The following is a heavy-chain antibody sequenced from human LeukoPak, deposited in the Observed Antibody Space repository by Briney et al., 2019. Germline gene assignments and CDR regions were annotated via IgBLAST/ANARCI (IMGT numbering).Heavy chain of an antibody. CDR3: AKPQATMVTDGAFDI. D-gene: IGHD4-23*01. V-gene: IGHV3-9*01. CDR2: ISWNSGSI. CDR1: GFTFDDYA. Sequence: GGSLRPSCAASGFTFDDYAMHWVRQAPGKGLEWVSGISWNSGSIGYADSVKGRFTISRDNAKNSQYLQMNSLRAEDTALYYCAKPQATMVTDGAFDIWGQGTMVTVSS. J-gene: IGHJ3*02.